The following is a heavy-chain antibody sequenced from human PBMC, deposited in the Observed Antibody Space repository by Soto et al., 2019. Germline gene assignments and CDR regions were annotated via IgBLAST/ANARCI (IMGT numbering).Heavy chain of an antibody. CDR2: IWYDGSNK. Sequence: GGSLRLSCAASGFTFSSYGMHWVRQAPGKGLEWVAVIWYDGSNKYYADSVKGRFTISRDNSKNTLYLQMNSLRAEDTAVYYCARARGSSGWYPSTYYYYGMDVWGQGTTVTVSS. CDR1: GFTFSSYG. D-gene: IGHD6-19*01. V-gene: IGHV3-30*19. J-gene: IGHJ6*02. CDR3: ARARGSSGWYPSTYYYYGMDV.